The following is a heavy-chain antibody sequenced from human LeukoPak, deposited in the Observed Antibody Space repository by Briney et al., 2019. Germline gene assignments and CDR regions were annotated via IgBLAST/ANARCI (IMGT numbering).Heavy chain of an antibody. CDR2: ISSSSSTI. D-gene: IGHD3-9*01. V-gene: IGHV3-48*02. CDR1: GFTFSSYS. CDR3: ARDRDYDILTGYHYYYGMDV. J-gene: IGHJ6*02. Sequence: GGSLRLSCAASGFTFSSYSMNWVRQAPGKGPEWVSYISSSSSTIYYADSVKGRFTISRDKAKNSLYLQMNGLRDEDTAVYYCARDRDYDILTGYHYYYGMDVWGQGTTVTVSS.